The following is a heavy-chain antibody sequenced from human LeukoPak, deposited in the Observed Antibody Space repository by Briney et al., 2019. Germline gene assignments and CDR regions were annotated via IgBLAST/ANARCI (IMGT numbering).Heavy chain of an antibody. CDR1: GYTFTSYG. CDR2: ISAYNGNT. D-gene: IGHD3-22*01. CDR3: ARERDYYDTSGYVY. V-gene: IGHV1-18*01. J-gene: IGHJ4*02. Sequence: VASVKVSCKASGYTFTSYGISWVRQAPGQGLEWMGWISAYNGNTNYAQKLQGRVTMTTDTSTSTAYMELRSLRSDDTTVYYCARERDYYDTSGYVYWGQGTLVTVSS.